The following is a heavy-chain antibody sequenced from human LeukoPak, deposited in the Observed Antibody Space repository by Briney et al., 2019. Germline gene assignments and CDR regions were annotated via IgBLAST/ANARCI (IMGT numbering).Heavy chain of an antibody. CDR1: GYSISNGYY. Sequence: SETLSLTCTVSGYSISNGYYWGWIRQPPGKGLEFIGSVYHGGNTYYKASLKSRVTISLDTSKNQFSLKLSSVTAADTAVYYCARAGDSATNWFDPWGQGTLVTVSS. D-gene: IGHD2-21*01. J-gene: IGHJ5*02. CDR2: VYHGGNT. V-gene: IGHV4-38-2*02. CDR3: ARAGDSATNWFDP.